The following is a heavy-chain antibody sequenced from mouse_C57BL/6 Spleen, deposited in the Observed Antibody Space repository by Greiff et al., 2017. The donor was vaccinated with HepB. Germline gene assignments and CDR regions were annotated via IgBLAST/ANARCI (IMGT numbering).Heavy chain of an antibody. CDR1: GFTFSSYG. J-gene: IGHJ2*01. V-gene: IGHV5-6*01. CDR3: ARQLRLLYYVDY. CDR2: ISSGGSYT. D-gene: IGHD3-2*02. Sequence: EVQGVESGGDLVKPGGSLKLSCAASGFTFSSYGMSWVRQTPDKRLEWVATISSGGSYTYYPDSVKGRFTISRDNAKNTLYLQMSSLKSEDTAMYYCARQLRLLYYVDYWGQGTTLTVSS.